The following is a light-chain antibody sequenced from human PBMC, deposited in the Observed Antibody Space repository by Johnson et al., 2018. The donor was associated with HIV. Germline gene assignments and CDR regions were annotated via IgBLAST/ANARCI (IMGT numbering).Light chain of an antibody. Sequence: QSVLTQPPSVSAAPGQKVTISCSGTSSNIGNHYVSWYQLLPGTAPKLLIYDNNQRPSGIPDRFSVSKSGTSATLGITGLQTGDAGDYYCGTWDRSRGTYVSGSGSKVT. CDR1: SSNIGNHY. V-gene: IGLV1-51*01. J-gene: IGLJ1*01. CDR3: GTWDRSRGTYV. CDR2: DNN.